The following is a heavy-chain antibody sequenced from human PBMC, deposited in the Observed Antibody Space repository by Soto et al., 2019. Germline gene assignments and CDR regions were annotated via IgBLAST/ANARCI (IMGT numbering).Heavy chain of an antibody. V-gene: IGHV4-59*08. D-gene: IGHD3-22*01. CDR1: GGSISSYY. CDR3: ARQDSGGLFDY. CDR2: IYYSGST. J-gene: IGHJ4*02. Sequence: QVQLQESGPGLVKPSETLSLTCTVSGGSISSYYWSWIRQPPGKGLEWIGYIYYSGSTNYNPSLKRRVTISVDTSKNQFSLKLSSVTAADTAVYYCARQDSGGLFDYWGQGTLVTVSS.